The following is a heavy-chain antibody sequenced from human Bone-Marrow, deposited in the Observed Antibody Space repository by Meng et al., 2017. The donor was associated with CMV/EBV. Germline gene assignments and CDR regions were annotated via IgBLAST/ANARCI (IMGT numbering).Heavy chain of an antibody. V-gene: IGHV4-30-4*08. Sequence: SETLSLTCTVSDDSISGGDNYWSWIRQPPGKGLEWIGYIYYSGSTYYNPSLKSRVTISVDTSKNQFSLKLSSVTAADTAVYYCPRERGGWYSYDAFDIWGQGTMVTVSS. J-gene: IGHJ3*02. D-gene: IGHD6-19*01. CDR3: PRERGGWYSYDAFDI. CDR2: IYYSGST. CDR1: DDSISGGDNY.